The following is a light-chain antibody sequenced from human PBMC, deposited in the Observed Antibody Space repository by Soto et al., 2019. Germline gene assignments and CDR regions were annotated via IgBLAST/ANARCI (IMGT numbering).Light chain of an antibody. CDR2: AAS. CDR1: QSISTY. V-gene: IGKV1-39*01. Sequence: DIQMTQSPSSLSASVGDRFTITCRASQSISTYLNWYQQKAGLAPKLLIYAASSLQSGVPSRFSGSGSGTDFTLTISSLQPEDFATYYCQQYNSYPWTFDQGTKVDIK. CDR3: QQYNSYPWT. J-gene: IGKJ1*01.